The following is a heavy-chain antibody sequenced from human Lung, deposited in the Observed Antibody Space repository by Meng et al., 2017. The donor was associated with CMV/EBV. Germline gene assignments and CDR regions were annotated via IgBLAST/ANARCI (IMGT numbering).Heavy chain of an antibody. CDR1: GDSVSSESAD. D-gene: IGHD6-19*01. CDR3: AGGGGYTSGWYDY. CDR2: TYYRSKWYN. J-gene: IGHJ4*02. Sequence: GDSVSSESADWTWVRQSQARGLEWLGKTYYRSKWYNDYAESVKGRINIYADTSKNQFSLQLISVTPEDTAVYYCAGGGGYTSGWYDYWGQGTLVTVSS. V-gene: IGHV6-1*01.